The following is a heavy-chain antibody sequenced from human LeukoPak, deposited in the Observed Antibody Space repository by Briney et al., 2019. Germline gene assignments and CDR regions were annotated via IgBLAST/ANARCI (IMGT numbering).Heavy chain of an antibody. CDR2: ISYSGST. D-gene: IGHD1/OR15-1a*01. CDR3: ASNLIVANNDAYDV. J-gene: IGHJ3*01. V-gene: IGHV4-59*01. Sequence: PSEALSLTCTVSGGSINNYYWTWIRQPPGKRLEWIGYISYSGSTNYNPFLNRRVTMSLDMSKNQFSLNLNSVTAADTAVYYCASNLIVANNDAYDVWGQGTMVTVS. CDR1: GGSINNYY.